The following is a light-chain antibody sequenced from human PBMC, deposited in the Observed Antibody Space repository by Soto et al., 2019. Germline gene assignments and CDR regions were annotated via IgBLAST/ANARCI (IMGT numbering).Light chain of an antibody. CDR2: GAS. J-gene: IGKJ1*01. V-gene: IGKV3-20*01. CDR3: QQYGSSWT. Sequence: EIVLTQSPGTLSLSPGERATLSCRASQSVSSSYLAWYQQKPGQAPRLLIYGASSRATGIPDRFSGSGSGTDFTLTISRLEPEDFEVYYCQQYGSSWTSGQGT. CDR1: QSVSSSY.